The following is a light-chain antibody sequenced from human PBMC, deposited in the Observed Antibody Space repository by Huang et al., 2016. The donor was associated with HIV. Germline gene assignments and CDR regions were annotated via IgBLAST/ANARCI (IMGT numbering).Light chain of an antibody. J-gene: IGKJ1*01. Sequence: DIQMTQSASTLSASVGDRVTITCRASQTISNWLAWYQQKPGKDPNLLIYKASTLESWVPSRFSGSGSGTEFTLTISSLQPDEFATYYCHHYNSYSGAFGQGTKVEIK. CDR1: QTISNW. CDR2: KAS. V-gene: IGKV1-5*03. CDR3: HHYNSYSGA.